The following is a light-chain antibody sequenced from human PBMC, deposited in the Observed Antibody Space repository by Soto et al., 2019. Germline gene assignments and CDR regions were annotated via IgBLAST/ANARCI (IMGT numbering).Light chain of an antibody. J-gene: IGKJ4*01. CDR1: QDISVY. CDR3: QQANSFPRT. Sequence: DIQMTQSPSSLSASVGDRVTITCRASQDISVYLAWYQQKPGKVPKLLIYAASSLQSGVPSRFSGSGSGTDFTLTISSLQPEDFATYYCQQANSFPRTFGGGTKVEIK. V-gene: IGKV1-12*01. CDR2: AAS.